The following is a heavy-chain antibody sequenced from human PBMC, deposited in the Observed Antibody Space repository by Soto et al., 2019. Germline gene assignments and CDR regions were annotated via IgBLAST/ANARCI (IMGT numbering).Heavy chain of an antibody. D-gene: IGHD4-17*01. Sequence: QVQLVESGAGVVQPGGSLRLSCSASGFTFSRYAMHWVRQAPGEGLDWVAVVSFDGSNEYYAESVRGRFTISRDTSKNTLYLQMNSLRPEDTAVYFCARPRMTTTTRYHGMDVWGRGTTVTVSS. V-gene: IGHV3-30-3*01. CDR2: VSFDGSNE. CDR1: GFTFSRYA. J-gene: IGHJ6*02. CDR3: ARPRMTTTTRYHGMDV.